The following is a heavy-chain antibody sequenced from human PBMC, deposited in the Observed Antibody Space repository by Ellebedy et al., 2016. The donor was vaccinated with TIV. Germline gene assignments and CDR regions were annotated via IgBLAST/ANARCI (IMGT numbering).Heavy chain of an antibody. CDR1: GYTFTAYD. D-gene: IGHD3/OR15-3a*01. CDR2: MKPGSGNT. V-gene: IGHV1-8*01. J-gene: IGHJ5*02. CDR3: VVGLFHP. Sequence: AASVEVSCKASGYTFTAYDINWVRQATGQGLEYLGWMKPGSGNTGYAQKFEGRVTMTRNTSTSTAYMELSSLRSDDTAVYYCVVGLFHPWGQGTLVSVSS.